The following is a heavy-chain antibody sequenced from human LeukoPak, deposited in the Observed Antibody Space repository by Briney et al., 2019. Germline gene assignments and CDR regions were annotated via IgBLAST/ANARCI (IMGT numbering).Heavy chain of an antibody. Sequence: SETLSLTCTVSGGSISSHYWSWIRQPPGKGLEWIGYIYYSGSTNYNPSLKSRVTISVDTSKNQFSLKLSSVTAADTAVYYCARKRAGPYYFDYWGQGTLVTVSS. CDR3: ARKRAGPYYFDY. D-gene: IGHD6-13*01. J-gene: IGHJ4*02. CDR1: GGSISSHY. CDR2: IYYSGST. V-gene: IGHV4-59*11.